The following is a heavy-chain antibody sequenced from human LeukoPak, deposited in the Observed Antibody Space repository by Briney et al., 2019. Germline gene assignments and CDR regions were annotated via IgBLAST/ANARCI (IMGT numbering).Heavy chain of an antibody. J-gene: IGHJ5*02. CDR3: ARDIDRVGYSYGYGTGSPRTPNH. CDR2: INPNSGGT. CDR1: GYTFTGYY. D-gene: IGHD5-18*01. V-gene: IGHV1-2*02. Sequence: ASVKVSCKASGYTFTGYYMHWVRQAPGQGLEWMGWINPNSGGTNYAQKFQGRVTMTRDTSISTAYMELSRLRSDDTAVYYCARDIDRVGYSYGYGTGSPRTPNHWGQGTLVTVSS.